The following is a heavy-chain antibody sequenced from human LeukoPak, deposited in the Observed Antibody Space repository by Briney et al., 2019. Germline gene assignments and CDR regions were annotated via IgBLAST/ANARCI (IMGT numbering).Heavy chain of an antibody. CDR3: VRERGGDYAFDY. J-gene: IGHJ4*02. V-gene: IGHV3-21*01. CDR2: ILSDSSAK. D-gene: IGHD4-17*01. CDR1: GFAFSIYT. Sequence: PGGSLRLSCAASGFAFSIYTMNWVRQAPGKGPEWVSSILSDSSAKYYADSLKGRLTISRDNAADSLFLQINSLTADDTAVYYCVRERGGDYAFDYWGQGTLVSVSS.